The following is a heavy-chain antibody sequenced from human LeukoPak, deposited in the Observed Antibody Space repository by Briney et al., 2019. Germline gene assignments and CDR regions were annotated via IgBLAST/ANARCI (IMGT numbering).Heavy chain of an antibody. CDR1: GFTFSSYA. CDR3: ARDPDPYCSSTSCLPSD. J-gene: IGHJ1*01. CDR2: ISGSGGST. D-gene: IGHD2-2*01. V-gene: IGHV3-23*01. Sequence: GGSLRLSCAASGFTFSSYAMSWVRQAPGKGLEWVSAISGSGGSTYYADSVKGRFTISRDNAKNSLYLQMNSLRAEDTAVYYCARDPDPYCSSTSCLPSDWGQGTLVTVSS.